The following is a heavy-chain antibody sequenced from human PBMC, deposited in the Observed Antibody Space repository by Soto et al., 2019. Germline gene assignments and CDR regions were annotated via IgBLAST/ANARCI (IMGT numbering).Heavy chain of an antibody. D-gene: IGHD3-22*01. CDR2: IYPGDSDT. CDR3: ARSSETGGYYDYFKL. CDR1: GYSFFNYW. V-gene: IGHV5-51*01. Sequence: VDSLKISFKSCGYSFFNYWFSFVLQMPGKGLDCMGIIYPGDSDTRYSPSFQGQVTFSADKSILTAYLQWSSLKAADTAVYYCARSSETGGYYDYFKLWGQGTLV. J-gene: IGHJ4*02.